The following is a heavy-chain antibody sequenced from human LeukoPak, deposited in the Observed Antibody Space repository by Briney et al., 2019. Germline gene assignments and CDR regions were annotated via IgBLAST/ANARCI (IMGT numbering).Heavy chain of an antibody. CDR3: ARDGNGSGSYLEA. J-gene: IGHJ4*02. CDR1: GFTFNSYS. D-gene: IGHD3-10*01. CDR2: ISSSNSAI. Sequence: PGGSLRLSFAASGFTFNSYSMNWVRQAPGKGLEWVSYISSSNSAIYYADSVKGRFTISRDNAKNSLYMEMNSLRDEDTAVYYCARDGNGSGSYLEARGQGTLVTVSS. V-gene: IGHV3-48*02.